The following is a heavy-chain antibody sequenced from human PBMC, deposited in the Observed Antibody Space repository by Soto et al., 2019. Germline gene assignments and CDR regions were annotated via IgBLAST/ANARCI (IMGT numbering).Heavy chain of an antibody. Sequence: GESLKISCKGSGYSFTSYWISWVRQMPGKGLEWMGRIDPSDSYTNYSPSFQGHVTISADKSISTAYLQWSSLKASDTAMYYCARTPNYDYGWGSYRQTDAFDIWGQGTMVTVSS. V-gene: IGHV5-10-1*01. CDR3: ARTPNYDYGWGSYRQTDAFDI. D-gene: IGHD3-16*02. CDR2: IDPSDSYT. J-gene: IGHJ3*02. CDR1: GYSFTSYW.